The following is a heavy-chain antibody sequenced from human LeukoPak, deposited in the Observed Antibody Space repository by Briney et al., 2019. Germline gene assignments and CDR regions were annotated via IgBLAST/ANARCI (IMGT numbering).Heavy chain of an antibody. CDR2: VYYSGAT. D-gene: IGHD6-19*01. V-gene: IGHV4-59*08. CDR1: GGSISTYY. J-gene: IGHJ4*02. Sequence: TASETLPLTCTVPGGSISTYYWSWIRQPPGKGLEWIGYVYYSGATNYNPSLKSRVTISLETSKNQFSLRLTSVTAADTAVYYCARRVAVTGIYCFDHWGQGTPVTVSS. CDR3: ARRVAVTGIYCFDH.